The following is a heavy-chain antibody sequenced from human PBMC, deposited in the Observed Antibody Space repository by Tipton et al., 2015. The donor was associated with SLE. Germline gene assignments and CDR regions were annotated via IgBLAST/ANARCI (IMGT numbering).Heavy chain of an antibody. CDR3: ARGDFWSGPTY. Sequence: LRLSCTVSGGFIGRSTYYWSWIRQPAGKGPEWIGLIYGSGRTSYNPSLKSRVTISVDTSKNQFSLRLRSVTAADTAVYYCARGDFWSGPTYWGQGALVTVSS. D-gene: IGHD3-3*01. CDR2: IYGSGRT. J-gene: IGHJ4*02. V-gene: IGHV4-61*02. CDR1: GGFIGRSTYY.